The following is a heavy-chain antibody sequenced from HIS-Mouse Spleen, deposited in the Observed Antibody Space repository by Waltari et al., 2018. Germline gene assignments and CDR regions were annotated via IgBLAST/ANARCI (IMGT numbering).Heavy chain of an antibody. CDR3: AREIPYSSSRYDWYFDL. D-gene: IGHD6-13*01. Sequence: QLQLQESGPGLVKPSETLSLTCTVSGGSISSSSYYWGWIRQPPGKGLEWIGRIYYSGSTDANPSHKSRVTISVDTSKNQFSLKLSSVTAADTAVYYCAREIPYSSSRYDWYFDLWGRGTLVTVSS. V-gene: IGHV4-39*07. J-gene: IGHJ2*01. CDR1: GGSISSSSYY. CDR2: IYYSGST.